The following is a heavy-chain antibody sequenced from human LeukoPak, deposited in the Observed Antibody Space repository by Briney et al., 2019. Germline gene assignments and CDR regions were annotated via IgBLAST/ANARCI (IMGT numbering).Heavy chain of an antibody. CDR3: AREVEPGYSSS. CDR1: GFTVSSNY. CDR2: IYSGGST. Sequence: GGSLRLSCAASGFTVSSNYMSWVRQAPGKGLEWVSVIYSGGSTYYADSVKGRFTISRDNSKNTLHLQMNSLRAEDTAVYYCAREVEPGYSSSWGQGTLVTVSS. V-gene: IGHV3-53*01. D-gene: IGHD6-13*01. J-gene: IGHJ4*02.